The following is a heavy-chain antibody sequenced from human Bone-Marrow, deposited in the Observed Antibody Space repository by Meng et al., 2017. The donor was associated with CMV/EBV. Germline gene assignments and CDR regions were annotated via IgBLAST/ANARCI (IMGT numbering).Heavy chain of an antibody. D-gene: IGHD2-2*01. CDR3: ARDPGYCDSTNCWGIDP. V-gene: IGHV1-2*02. CDR2: INPNSGGT. Sequence: ASVKVSCKASGYTFTGYYMHGVRQAPGQGLEWMGWINPNSGGTNYAQKFQGRVTMTRDTSISPAHMELCGLRSDDTAVYYCARDPGYCDSTNCWGIDPWGQGTLVTVSS. CDR1: GYTFTGYY. J-gene: IGHJ5*02.